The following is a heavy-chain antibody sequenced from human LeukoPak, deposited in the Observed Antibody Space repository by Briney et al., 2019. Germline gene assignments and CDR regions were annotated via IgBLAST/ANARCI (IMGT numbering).Heavy chain of an antibody. J-gene: IGHJ4*02. V-gene: IGHV1-8*01. D-gene: IGHD3-3*01. CDR3: ASVIYSDLSDFDY. Sequence: ASVKVSCKASGYTFTSYDINWVRQATGQGLECMGWMNPNSGNTGYAQKFQGRVTMTRNTSISTAYMELSGLTSDDTAVYYCASVIYSDLSDFDYWGQGTQVTVSS. CDR1: GYTFTSYD. CDR2: MNPNSGNT.